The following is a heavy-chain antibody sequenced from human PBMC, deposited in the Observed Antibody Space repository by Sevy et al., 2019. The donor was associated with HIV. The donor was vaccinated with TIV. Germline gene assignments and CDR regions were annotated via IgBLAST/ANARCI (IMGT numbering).Heavy chain of an antibody. D-gene: IGHD5-18*01. V-gene: IGHV3-33*01. Sequence: GGSLRLSCAASGFTFSSYGMHWVRQAPGKGLEWVAVIWYDGSNKYYADSVKGRFTISRNNSKNTLYLQMNSLRAEDTAVYYCAREKRGYSYGKTNRFDYWGQGTLVTVSS. CDR2: IWYDGSNK. CDR1: GFTFSSYG. J-gene: IGHJ4*02. CDR3: AREKRGYSYGKTNRFDY.